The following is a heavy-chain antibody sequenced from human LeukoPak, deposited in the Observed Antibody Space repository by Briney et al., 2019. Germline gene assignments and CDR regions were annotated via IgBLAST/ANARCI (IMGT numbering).Heavy chain of an antibody. Sequence: PWETLSLTCAVYGGSFSGYYWSWIRQPPGKGLEWIGDINHSGSTKYNPSLKSRVTISVDTSTNQFSLKLSSVTAADTAVYYCARAARDVVVPAAPFDYWGQGTLVTVSS. J-gene: IGHJ4*02. CDR1: GGSFSGYY. D-gene: IGHD2-2*01. CDR2: INHSGST. CDR3: ARAARDVVVPAAPFDY. V-gene: IGHV4-34*01.